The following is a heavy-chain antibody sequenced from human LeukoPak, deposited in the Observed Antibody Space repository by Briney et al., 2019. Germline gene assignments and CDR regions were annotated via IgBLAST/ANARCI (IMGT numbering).Heavy chain of an antibody. D-gene: IGHD1-26*01. CDR2: ISGSSIRT. V-gene: IGHV3-23*01. Sequence: PGGSLRLSCAASGFTFSNYAMTWVRQAPGKGLEWVSTISGSSIRTYYADSVKGRFAISRDNSENTLYLQVNSLKAEDTAVYYCAKRAREARNSDFDYWGQGTLVTVSS. CDR1: GFTFSNYA. CDR3: AKRAREARNSDFDY. J-gene: IGHJ4*02.